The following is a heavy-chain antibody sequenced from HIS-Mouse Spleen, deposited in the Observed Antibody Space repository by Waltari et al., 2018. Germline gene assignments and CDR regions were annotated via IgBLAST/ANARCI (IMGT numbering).Heavy chain of an antibody. Sequence: VQLVQSGAEVKKPGASVKVSCKASGYTFTGYYMHWVRQAPGKGLEWVSSISSSSSYIYYADSVKGRFTISRDNAKNSLYLQMNSLRAEDTAVYYCARGLGINLLGSFDLWGRGTLVTVSS. J-gene: IGHJ2*01. D-gene: IGHD2-8*02. CDR2: ISSSSSYI. CDR1: GYTFTGYY. V-gene: IGHV3-21*01. CDR3: ARGLGINLLGSFDL.